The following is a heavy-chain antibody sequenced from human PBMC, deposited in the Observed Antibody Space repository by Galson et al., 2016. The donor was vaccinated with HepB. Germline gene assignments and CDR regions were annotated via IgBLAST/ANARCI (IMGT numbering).Heavy chain of an antibody. CDR1: GFIFGNYA. CDR3: VKTQGYSTGWYGMDV. D-gene: IGHD6-19*01. V-gene: IGHV3-23*01. CDR2: ISGSGDST. Sequence: LSCAASGFIFGNYAMTWVRQAPGEGLEWVSVISGSGDSTYYADSVKGRFTISRDNFKSTLSLQMNSLRAEDTAVYYCVKTQGYSTGWYGMDVWGQGTTVTVSS. J-gene: IGHJ6*02.